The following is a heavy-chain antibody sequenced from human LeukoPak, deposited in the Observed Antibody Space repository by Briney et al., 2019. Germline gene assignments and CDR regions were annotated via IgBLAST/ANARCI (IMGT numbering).Heavy chain of an antibody. J-gene: IGHJ6*03. CDR3: AGSGGPDYGDYVHYYYMDV. Sequence: GASVKVSCKASGFRFPNYGVTWVRQAPGQGLEWMAWISAYDGHTKYKQKFQDRVSMTTDTSTTTAYMELRSLTSDDTAVYYCAGSGGPDYGDYVHYYYMDVWGKGTTVTVSS. CDR2: ISAYDGHT. D-gene: IGHD4-17*01. CDR1: GFRFPNYG. V-gene: IGHV1-18*01.